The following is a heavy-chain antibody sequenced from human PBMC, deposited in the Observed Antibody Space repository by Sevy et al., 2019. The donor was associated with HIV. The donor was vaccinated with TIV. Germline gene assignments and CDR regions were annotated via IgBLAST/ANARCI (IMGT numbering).Heavy chain of an antibody. V-gene: IGHV1-2*02. J-gene: IGHJ5*02. CDR3: ARGMGSSSWYWFDP. Sequence: ASVKVSCKASGYIFTGYYMHWVRQAPGQGLEWMGWINPNSGGTNYAQKFQGRVTMTRDTSISTAYMELSRLKSDDTAVYYCARGMGSSSWYWFDPWGQGTLVTVPS. CDR2: INPNSGGT. CDR1: GYIFTGYY. D-gene: IGHD6-13*01.